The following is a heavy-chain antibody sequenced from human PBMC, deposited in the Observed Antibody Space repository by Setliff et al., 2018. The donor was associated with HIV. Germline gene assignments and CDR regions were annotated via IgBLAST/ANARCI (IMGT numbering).Heavy chain of an antibody. CDR2: IYHSGST. Sequence: SETLSLTCAVSGYSISSGYYWGWIRQPPGKGPEWIGSIYHSGSTYYNPSLKSRVTISVDTSKNQFSLKLSSVTAADTAVYYCAREGTVGDYYDSSGYYYVGVTNWFDPWGQGTLVTIS. CDR3: AREGTVGDYYDSSGYYYVGVTNWFDP. J-gene: IGHJ5*02. CDR1: GYSISSGYY. V-gene: IGHV4-38-2*02. D-gene: IGHD3-22*01.